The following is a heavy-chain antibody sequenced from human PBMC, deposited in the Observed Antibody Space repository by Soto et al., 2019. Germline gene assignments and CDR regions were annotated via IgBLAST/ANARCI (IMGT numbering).Heavy chain of an antibody. Sequence: GGSLRLSCVASGFTLSYYAMSWVRKAPGKGLEWVSTLGDNSHYADSVKGRFTISRDNSKNTLYLHISSLRVEDPPGYHCAKRFGTGGPSLFLASWAQGPPAPASP. CDR2: LGDNS. CDR1: GFTLSYYA. CDR3: AKRFGTGGPSLFLAS. D-gene: IGHD3-3*01. J-gene: IGHJ5*01. V-gene: IGHV3-23*01.